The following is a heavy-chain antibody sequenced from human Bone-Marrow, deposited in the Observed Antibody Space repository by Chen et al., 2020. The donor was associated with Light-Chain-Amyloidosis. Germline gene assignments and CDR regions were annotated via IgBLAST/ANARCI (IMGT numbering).Heavy chain of an antibody. D-gene: IGHD2-15*01. V-gene: IGHV4-39*01. J-gene: IGHJ4*02. CDR2: MSYSGST. Sequence: QLQLQESGPGLVRPSETLSLTCTVSGGSISINSYYWGWIRQPPGKGLEWIGSMSYSGSTYYSPSLNSRVTISVDTPKTQFSLRLNSVTAADTALYYCARMFGFCSGGSCYSAYFDYWGQGALVTVSS. CDR3: ARMFGFCSGGSCYSAYFDY. CDR1: GGSISINSYY.